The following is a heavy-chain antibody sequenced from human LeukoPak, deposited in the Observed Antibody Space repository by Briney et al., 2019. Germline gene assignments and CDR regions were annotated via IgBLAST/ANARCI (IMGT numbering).Heavy chain of an antibody. CDR1: GGSISSSSYY. V-gene: IGHV4-39*07. D-gene: IGHD3-16*02. J-gene: IGHJ5*02. Sequence: ETLSLTCTVSGGSISSSSYYWGWIRQPPGKGLEGIGNIYYSGSTYYNPSLESRVTMSLDTSKNQFSLKLSSVTAADTAVYYCARDENGYVWGSFRAWGQGTLVTVSS. CDR2: IYYSGST. CDR3: ARDENGYVWGSFRA.